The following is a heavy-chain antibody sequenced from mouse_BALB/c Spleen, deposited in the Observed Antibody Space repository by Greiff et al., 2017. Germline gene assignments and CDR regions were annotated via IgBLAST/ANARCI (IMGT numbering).Heavy chain of an antibody. CDR2: ISSGGSYT. D-gene: IGHD1-1*01. CDR3: ARRDYYGSSYFDY. Sequence: EVNLVESGGDLVKPGGSLKLSCAASGFTFSSYGMSWVRQTPDKRLEWVATISSGGSYTYYPDSVKGRFTISRDNAKNTLYLQMSSLKSEDTAMYYCARRDYYGSSYFDYWGQGTTLTVSS. J-gene: IGHJ2*01. CDR1: GFTFSSYG. V-gene: IGHV5-6*02.